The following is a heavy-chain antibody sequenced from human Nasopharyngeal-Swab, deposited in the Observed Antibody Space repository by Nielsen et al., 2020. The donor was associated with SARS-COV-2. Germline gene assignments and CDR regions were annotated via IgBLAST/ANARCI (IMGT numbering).Heavy chain of an antibody. CDR1: GGSVSSGSYY. D-gene: IGHD2-21*01. Sequence: SETLSLTCTVSGGSVSSGSYYWSWIRQPPGKGLEWIGYVYYSGRTNCNPSLKSRVTISVDTSKNQFSLNLSSATAADTAVYYCARDEIGGRVDYWGQGTLVTVSS. V-gene: IGHV4-61*01. CDR3: ARDEIGGRVDY. J-gene: IGHJ4*02. CDR2: VYYSGRT.